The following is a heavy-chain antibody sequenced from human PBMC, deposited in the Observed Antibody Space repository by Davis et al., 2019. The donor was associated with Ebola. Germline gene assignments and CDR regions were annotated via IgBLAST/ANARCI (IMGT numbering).Heavy chain of an antibody. Sequence: GESLKISCVASGFTFNSYWMSWVRQAPGKGLEWVATIKDNASVHFYVDSVKGRFTISRDNAKSSVFLQMNSLRGDDTAVYSCGRGTAFENWGQGAMVTVSS. CDR3: GRGTAFEN. V-gene: IGHV3-7*01. J-gene: IGHJ3*02. CDR2: IKDNASVH. CDR1: GFTFNSYW.